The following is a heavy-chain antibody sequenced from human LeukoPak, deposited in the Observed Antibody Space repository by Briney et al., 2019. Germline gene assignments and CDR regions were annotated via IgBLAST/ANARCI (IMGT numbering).Heavy chain of an antibody. CDR3: ARQAWSGYDGFGDY. J-gene: IGHJ4*02. V-gene: IGHV1-46*01. CDR2: INPSGGST. Sequence: ASVKLSCKASGYTFTSYYMHWVRHAPGQGLEWMGIINPSGGSTSYAQKFQGRVTMTRDTSMSTVYMELSSLRSEDTAVYYCARQAWSGYDGFGDYWGQGTLVTVSS. D-gene: IGHD5-12*01. CDR1: GYTFTSYY.